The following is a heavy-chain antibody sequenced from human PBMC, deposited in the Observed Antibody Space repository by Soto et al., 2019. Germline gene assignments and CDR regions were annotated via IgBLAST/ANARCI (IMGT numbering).Heavy chain of an antibody. D-gene: IGHD3-10*01. V-gene: IGHV3-23*01. J-gene: IGHJ6*02. CDR1: GFTSSSYA. Sequence: GGSLRLSCAASGFTSSSYAMSWVRQAPGKGLEWVSAISGSGGSTYYADSVKGRFTISRDNSKNTLYLQMNSLRAEDTAVYYCAKDTLWPDYYYYGMDVWGQGTTVTVS. CDR3: AKDTLWPDYYYYGMDV. CDR2: ISGSGGST.